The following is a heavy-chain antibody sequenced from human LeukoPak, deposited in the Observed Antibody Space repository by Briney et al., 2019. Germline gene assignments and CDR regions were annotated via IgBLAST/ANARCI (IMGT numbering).Heavy chain of an antibody. CDR1: GFTFGNYA. CDR2: VSGSGTTT. V-gene: IGHV3-23*01. D-gene: IGHD2-21*02. Sequence: GGSLRLSCAASGFTFGNYAMSWVRQAPGKGLEWVSGVSGSGTTTYYADSVKGRFTISRDNSKNTLFLQMNSLRADDTAVYYCARGTVTAPDYWGQGTLVTVSS. J-gene: IGHJ4*02. CDR3: ARGTVTAPDY.